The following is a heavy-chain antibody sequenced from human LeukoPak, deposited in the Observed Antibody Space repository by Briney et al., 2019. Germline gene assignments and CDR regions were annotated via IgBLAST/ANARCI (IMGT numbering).Heavy chain of an antibody. J-gene: IGHJ4*02. Sequence: PGGSLRLSCAASGFTFSSYWMHRVRQAPGKGLVWVSRINSDGSSTSYADSVKGRFTISRDNAKNTLYLQMNSLRAEDTAVYYCARADSSGWYWNFDYWGQGTLVTVSS. V-gene: IGHV3-74*01. CDR1: GFTFSSYW. CDR3: ARADSSGWYWNFDY. D-gene: IGHD6-19*01. CDR2: INSDGSST.